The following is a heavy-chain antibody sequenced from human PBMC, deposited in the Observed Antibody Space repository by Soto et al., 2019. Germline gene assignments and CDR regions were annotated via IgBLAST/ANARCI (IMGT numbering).Heavy chain of an antibody. CDR2: ISGTGGNI. CDR1: GYTFNTYA. CDR3: AIKILGSHPFDY. Sequence: EVQLLESGGGLVQPGGSLRLSCVTSGYTFNTYAMAWVRQAPGKGLEWVSSISGTGGNIDYADSVKGRFTISTDNSKNTLYLQMNSLRGEDTAVYYCAIKILGSHPFDYWGQGTLVTVSS. V-gene: IGHV3-23*01. D-gene: IGHD1-26*01. J-gene: IGHJ4*02.